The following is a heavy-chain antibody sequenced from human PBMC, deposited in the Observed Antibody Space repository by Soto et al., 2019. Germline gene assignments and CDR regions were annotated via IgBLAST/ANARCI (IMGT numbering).Heavy chain of an antibody. V-gene: IGHV4-4*02. D-gene: IGHD3-3*01. Sequence: KPSETLSLTCAVSGGLISSGNWWTWVRQAPGKGLEWIGEIYHSGSTKYNPSLKSRVTISVDTSKNQFSLKLSSVTAADTAVYYCARGIEFWSGYRNWFYTWGQGTLVTVSS. J-gene: IGHJ5*02. CDR2: IYHSGST. CDR3: ARGIEFWSGYRNWFYT. CDR1: GGLISSGNW.